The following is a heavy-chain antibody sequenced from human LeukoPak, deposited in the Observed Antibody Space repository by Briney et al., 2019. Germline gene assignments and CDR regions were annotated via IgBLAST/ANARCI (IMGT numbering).Heavy chain of an antibody. D-gene: IGHD1-1*01. CDR1: GFTFSSYS. V-gene: IGHV3-21*01. J-gene: IGHJ4*02. CDR3: AKVEELAAIGNFDY. Sequence: PGGSLRLSCAASGFTFSSYSMNWVRQAPGKGLEWVSSISSSSSYIYYADSVKGRFTISRDNAKNSLYLQMNSLRAEDTAVYYCAKVEELAAIGNFDYWGQGTLVTVSS. CDR2: ISSSSSYI.